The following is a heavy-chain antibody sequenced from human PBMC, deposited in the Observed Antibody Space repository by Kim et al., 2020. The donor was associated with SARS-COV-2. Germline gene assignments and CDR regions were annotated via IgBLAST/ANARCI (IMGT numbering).Heavy chain of an antibody. CDR1: GGTFSSYA. Sequence: SVKVSCKASGGTFSSYAISWVRQAPGQGLEWMGGIIPIFGTANYAQKFQGRVTITADESTSTAYMELSSLRSEDTAVYYCARQKYYYGSGSYPSDYYYGMDVWGQGTTVTVSS. D-gene: IGHD3-10*01. V-gene: IGHV1-69*13. J-gene: IGHJ6*02. CDR3: ARQKYYYGSGSYPSDYYYGMDV. CDR2: IIPIFGTA.